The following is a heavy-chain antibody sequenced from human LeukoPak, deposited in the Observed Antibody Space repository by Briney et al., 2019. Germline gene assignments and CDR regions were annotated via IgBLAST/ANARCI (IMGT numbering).Heavy chain of an antibody. V-gene: IGHV1-2*06. CDR2: INPNSGGT. J-gene: IGHJ4*02. CDR1: GYTFTRHY. Sequence: ASVKVSCKASGYTFTRHYMHWVRQAPAQGLEWMGRINPNSGGTNNTHKFHGRVTMTRYTSISTAYMELSRLRSHGTAVYFFESLGKVLCDYYFDYWGQGTLVTVSS. CDR3: ESLGKVLCDYYFDY. D-gene: IGHD2-21*02.